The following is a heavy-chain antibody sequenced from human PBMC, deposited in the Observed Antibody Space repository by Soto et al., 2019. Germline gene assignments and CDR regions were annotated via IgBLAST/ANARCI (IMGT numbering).Heavy chain of an antibody. CDR3: ARVPTYGDYVSHYYGMDV. V-gene: IGHV3-30-3*01. J-gene: IGHJ6*02. CDR1: GFTFSSYA. D-gene: IGHD4-17*01. CDR2: ISYDGSNK. Sequence: GGSLRLSCAASGFTFSSYAMHWVRQAPGKGLEWVAVISYDGSNKYYADSVKGRFTISRDNSKNTLYLQMNSLRAEDTAVYYCARVPTYGDYVSHYYGMDVWGQGTTVTVSS.